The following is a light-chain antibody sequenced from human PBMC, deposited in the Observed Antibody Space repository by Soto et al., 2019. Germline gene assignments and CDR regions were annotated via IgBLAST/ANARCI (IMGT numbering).Light chain of an antibody. V-gene: IGLV7-46*01. CDR2: DTN. Sequence: QAVVTQEPSLTVSPGGTVTLTCGSSTGAVTSGHSPYWIQQKPGQAPRTLIYDTNNKHSWTPARFSGSLLGGKAALTLSGAQPEDEAEYSCLLSYSGVWVFGGGTKVTVL. CDR1: TGAVTSGHS. CDR3: LLSYSGVWV. J-gene: IGLJ3*02.